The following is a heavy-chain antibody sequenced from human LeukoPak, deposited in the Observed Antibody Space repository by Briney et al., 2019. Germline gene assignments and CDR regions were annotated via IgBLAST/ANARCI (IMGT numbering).Heavy chain of an antibody. Sequence: PGGPLRLSCAAFGVAVSSYWMHWVRQAPGKGLVWVSRINSDGSSTSYADSVKGRFTISRDNAKNTLYLQMNSLRAEDTAVYYCARSPYDSSGYYFYWGQGTLVTVSS. CDR3: ARSPYDSSGYYFY. J-gene: IGHJ4*02. D-gene: IGHD3-22*01. CDR2: INSDGSST. V-gene: IGHV3-74*01. CDR1: GVAVSSYW.